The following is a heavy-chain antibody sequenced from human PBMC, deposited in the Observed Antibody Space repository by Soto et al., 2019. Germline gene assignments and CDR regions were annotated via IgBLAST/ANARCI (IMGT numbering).Heavy chain of an antibody. V-gene: IGHV3-7*01. J-gene: IGHJ4*01. Sequence: PWVTLRLSCAASGFHFHWNWMSWVRQAPATGLEWLATIKTDASEKKYVDSVNGRFTMSRDNANNSVYLQMDTLRTEDTAVYYSARDSGYGAGNSVNHYIDYWGHGTLVTVSS. CDR1: GFHFHWNW. D-gene: IGHD3-10*01. CDR3: ARDSGYGAGNSVNHYIDY. CDR2: IKTDASEK.